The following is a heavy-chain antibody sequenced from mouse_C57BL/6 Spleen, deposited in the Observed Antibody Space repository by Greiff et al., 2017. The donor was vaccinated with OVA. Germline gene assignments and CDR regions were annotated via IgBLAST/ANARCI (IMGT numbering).Heavy chain of an antibody. CDR3: TRSYSNDGFAY. V-gene: IGHV6-6*01. Sequence: EVKVEESGGGLVQPGGSMKLSCAASGFTFRDAWMDWVRQSPEKGLEWVAEIRNKANNHATYYAESVKGRFTISIDDSKSSVYLQMNSIRADDTGIYYCTRSYSNDGFAYWGQGTLVTVSA. D-gene: IGHD2-12*01. CDR2: IRNKANNHAT. CDR1: GFTFRDAW. J-gene: IGHJ3*01.